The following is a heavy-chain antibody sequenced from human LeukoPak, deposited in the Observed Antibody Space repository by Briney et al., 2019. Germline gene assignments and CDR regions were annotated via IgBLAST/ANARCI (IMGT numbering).Heavy chain of an antibody. V-gene: IGHV4-39*01. CDR2: IYYSGST. D-gene: IGHD4-17*01. Sequence: PSETLPLTCTVPGGSISSSSYYWGWIRQPPGKGLEWIGSIYYSGSTYYNPSLKSRVTISVDTSKNQFSLKLSSVTAADTAVYYCARIDYGDYVGPDYGMDVWGQGTTVTVSS. CDR3: ARIDYGDYVGPDYGMDV. J-gene: IGHJ6*02. CDR1: GGSISSSSYY.